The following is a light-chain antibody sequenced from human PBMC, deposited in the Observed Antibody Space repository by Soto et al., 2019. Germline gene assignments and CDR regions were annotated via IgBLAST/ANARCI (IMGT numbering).Light chain of an antibody. CDR3: QQYNNRPPWT. V-gene: IGKV3-15*01. CDR1: QSVSSSY. Sequence: EIVLTQSPATVSLSPGERATLSCRASQSVSSSYLAWYQQKPGQAPRLLIYGASSRATGIPDRFSGSGSGTEFSLTITSLQSEDFALYYCQQYNNRPPWTFGQGTRLEIK. CDR2: GAS. J-gene: IGKJ5*01.